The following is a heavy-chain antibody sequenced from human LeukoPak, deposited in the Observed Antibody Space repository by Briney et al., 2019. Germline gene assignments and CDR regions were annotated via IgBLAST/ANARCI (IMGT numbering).Heavy chain of an antibody. CDR2: FDPEDGET. Sequence: ASVKVSCKVSGYTLTELSMHWVRQAPGKGLEWMGGFDPEDGETIYAQKFQGRVTMTEDTSTDTAYMELSSLRSEDTAVHYCATTKLPFYAYDYWGQGTLVTVSS. CDR3: ATTKLPFYAYDY. CDR1: GYTLTELS. J-gene: IGHJ4*02. V-gene: IGHV1-24*01. D-gene: IGHD5/OR15-5a*01.